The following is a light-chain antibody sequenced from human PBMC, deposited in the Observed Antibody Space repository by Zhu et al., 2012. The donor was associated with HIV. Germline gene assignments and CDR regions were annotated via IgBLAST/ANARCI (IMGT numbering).Light chain of an antibody. CDR3: QQYNYSPRT. CDR2: DTS. V-gene: IGKV3-11*01. Sequence: IVLTQSPATLSLSPGERATLSCRASQSVSSFLAWYQQKPGQSPRLLIYDTSKRAAGIPARFSGSGSGTDFTLTISRLEPEDFAVYYCQQYNYSPRTFGQGTKVEIK. CDR1: QSVSSF. J-gene: IGKJ1*01.